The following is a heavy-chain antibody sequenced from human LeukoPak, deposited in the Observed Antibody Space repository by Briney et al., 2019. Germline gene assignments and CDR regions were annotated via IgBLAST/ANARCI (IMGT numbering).Heavy chain of an antibody. CDR2: IYSGGST. D-gene: IGHD1-1*01. Sequence: GGSLRLSCTASGFSFSSNYMSWVRQAPGKGLEWVSVIYSGGSTYYADSVKGRFTISRDNSKNTLYLQMNSLRAEDTAVYYCARAIHWKGGLDYWGQGTLVTVSS. CDR3: ARAIHWKGGLDY. CDR1: GFSFSSNY. J-gene: IGHJ4*02. V-gene: IGHV3-53*01.